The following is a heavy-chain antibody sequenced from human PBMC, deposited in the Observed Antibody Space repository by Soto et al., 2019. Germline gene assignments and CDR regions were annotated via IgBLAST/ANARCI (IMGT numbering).Heavy chain of an antibody. CDR2: IWYDGSNK. Sequence: GGSLRLSCAASGFTFSSYGMHWVRQAPGKGLEWVAVIWYDGSNKYYADSVKGRFTISRDNSKNTLYLQMNSLRAEDTAVYYCARERITMVRGVYDAFDIWGQGTMVTVSS. V-gene: IGHV3-33*01. D-gene: IGHD3-10*01. CDR3: ARERITMVRGVYDAFDI. CDR1: GFTFSSYG. J-gene: IGHJ3*02.